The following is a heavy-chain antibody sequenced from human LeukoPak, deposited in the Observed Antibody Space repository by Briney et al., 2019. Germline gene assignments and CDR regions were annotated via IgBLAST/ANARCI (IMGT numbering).Heavy chain of an antibody. CDR1: GFTFSSSG. V-gene: IGHV3-30*02. CDR3: ARDLGITMVRGVIMPDY. D-gene: IGHD3-10*01. Sequence: GGSLRLSCAASGFTFSSSGMHWVRQAPGRGLEWVAFIRFDGTTKYYAQSVKGRFTISRDNSKNTLYLQMNSLRAEDTAVYYCARDLGITMVRGVIMPDYWGQGTLVTVSS. J-gene: IGHJ4*02. CDR2: IRFDGTTK.